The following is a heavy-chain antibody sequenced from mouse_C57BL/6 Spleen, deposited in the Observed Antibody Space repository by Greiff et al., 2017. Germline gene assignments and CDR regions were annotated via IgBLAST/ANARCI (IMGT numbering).Heavy chain of an antibody. J-gene: IGHJ2*01. CDR3: AISLYYGNYFDY. V-gene: IGHV1-61*01. Sequence: QVQLQQPGAELVRPGSSVKLSCKASGYTFTSYWMDWVKQRPGQGLEWIGNIYPSDSEPHYNQQFKDKATLTVDKSSSTAYMPLSSLTSEDSAVYYCAISLYYGNYFDYWGQGTTLTVSS. CDR2: IYPSDSEP. D-gene: IGHD2-1*01. CDR1: GYTFTSYW.